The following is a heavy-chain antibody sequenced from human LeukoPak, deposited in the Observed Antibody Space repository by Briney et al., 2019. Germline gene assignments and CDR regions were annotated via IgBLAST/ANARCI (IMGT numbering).Heavy chain of an antibody. CDR3: ARGDCSGGSCYLFDY. CDR1: SGSISDYY. D-gene: IGHD2-15*01. Sequence: PSETLSLTCTGSSGSISDYYWSWVRQPPGGRREWIGFIHYTWHTKYNPSLKSRVTISVDTSKHLFSLELTSVTAADTAVYYCARGDCSGGSCYLFDYWGQGTLVTVSS. J-gene: IGHJ4*02. CDR2: IHYTWHT. V-gene: IGHV4-59*01.